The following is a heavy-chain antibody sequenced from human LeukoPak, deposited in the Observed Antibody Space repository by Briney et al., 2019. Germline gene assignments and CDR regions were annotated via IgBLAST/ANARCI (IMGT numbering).Heavy chain of an antibody. CDR3: ARGGNCSGGSCYYPHFDY. CDR1: GGSISSYY. J-gene: IGHJ4*02. V-gene: IGHV4-59*01. Sequence: PSETLSLTCAVSGGSISSYYWSWIRQPPGKGLEWIGYIFSSGSTNYNPSLKSRVTISLDTSKNQFSLKLSSVTAADTAVYFCARGGNCSGGSCYYPHFDYRGQGTLVTVSS. D-gene: IGHD2-15*01. CDR2: IFSSGST.